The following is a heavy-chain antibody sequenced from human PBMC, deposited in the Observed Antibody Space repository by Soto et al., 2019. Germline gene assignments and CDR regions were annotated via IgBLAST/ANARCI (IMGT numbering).Heavy chain of an antibody. D-gene: IGHD5-12*01. V-gene: IGHV4-31*03. Sequence: SETLSLTCTVSGGSISRGCYYWSCIRQHPGKGLEWIGYIYYSGSTYYNPSLKSRVTISVDTSKNQFSLKLSSVTAADTAVYYCARTGGLTDKYYYYYYGMDVWGQGTTVTVSS. CDR3: ARTGGLTDKYYYYYYGMDV. CDR1: GGSISRGCYY. J-gene: IGHJ6*02. CDR2: IYYSGST.